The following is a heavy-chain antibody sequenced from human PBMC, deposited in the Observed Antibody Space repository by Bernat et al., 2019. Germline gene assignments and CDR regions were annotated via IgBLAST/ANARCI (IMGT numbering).Heavy chain of an antibody. CDR1: GGSISSYY. D-gene: IGHD3-10*01. CDR3: ARARGGHYFDY. Sequence: QVQLQESGPGLVKPSETLSLTCTVSGGSISSYYWSWIRQPPGKGLEWFGYIYYSGSTNYNPSLKSRVTISVDTSKNQFSLKLSSVTAADTAVYYCARARGGHYFDYWGQGTLVTVSS. J-gene: IGHJ4*02. CDR2: IYYSGST. V-gene: IGHV4-59*01.